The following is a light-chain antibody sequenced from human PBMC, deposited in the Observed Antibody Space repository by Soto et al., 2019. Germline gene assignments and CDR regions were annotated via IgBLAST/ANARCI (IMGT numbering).Light chain of an antibody. CDR1: SSNIGAGYE. V-gene: IGLV1-40*01. Sequence: QSVLTQPPSVSEAPGQRVTISCTGSSSNIGAGYEAHWYQQVPGTAPKLLIYENNNRPSGVPARFSGSKSGTSASLSITGLQAEDEVGYYCQPYDRSLGGNVFATGTKVTVL. CDR2: ENN. J-gene: IGLJ1*01. CDR3: QPYDRSLGGNV.